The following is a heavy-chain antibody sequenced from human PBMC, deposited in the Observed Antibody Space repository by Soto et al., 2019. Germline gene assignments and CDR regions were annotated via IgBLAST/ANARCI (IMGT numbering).Heavy chain of an antibody. CDR3: AKDPDDILTGYARAGWFDP. Sequence: GGSLRLSCAASGFTFSSYAMSWVRQAPGKGLEWVSAISGSGGSTYYADSVKGRFTISRDNSKNTLYLQMNSLRAEDTAVYYCAKDPDDILTGYARAGWFDPWGQGTLVTVSS. CDR1: GFTFSSYA. V-gene: IGHV3-23*01. CDR2: ISGSGGST. D-gene: IGHD3-9*01. J-gene: IGHJ5*02.